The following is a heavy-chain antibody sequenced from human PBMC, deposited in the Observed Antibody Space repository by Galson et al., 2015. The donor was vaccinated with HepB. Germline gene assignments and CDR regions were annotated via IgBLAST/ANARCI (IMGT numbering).Heavy chain of an antibody. CDR3: ARLGYSSASIDY. Sequence: SLRLSCAASGFTVSSNYMSWVRQAPGKGLEWVSVIYSGGSTNYADSVKGRFTISRDNSKNTLYPQMNSLRAEDTAVYYCARLGYSSASIDYWGQGTLVTVSP. CDR1: GFTVSSNY. CDR2: IYSGGST. V-gene: IGHV3-66*01. D-gene: IGHD6-19*01. J-gene: IGHJ4*02.